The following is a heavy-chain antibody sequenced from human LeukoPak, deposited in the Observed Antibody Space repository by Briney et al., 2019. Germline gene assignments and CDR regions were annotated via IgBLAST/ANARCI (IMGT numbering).Heavy chain of an antibody. J-gene: IGHJ3*02. CDR1: GDGVSTNSAA. CDR3: ARERSSTFDI. V-gene: IGHV6-1*01. CDR2: TYYRSKWHN. Sequence: SQTLSLTCAISGDGVSTNSAAWNWIRQSPSRGLEWLGRTYYRSKWHNDYAVSMKSRITINPDTSKNQLSLQLNSVTPEDTAVYFCARERSSTFDIWGQGTMVTVSS.